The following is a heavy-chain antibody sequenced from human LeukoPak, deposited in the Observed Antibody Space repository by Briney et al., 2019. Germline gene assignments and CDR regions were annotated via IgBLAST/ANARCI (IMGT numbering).Heavy chain of an antibody. CDR1: GFTFSSYW. V-gene: IGHV3-7*01. CDR3: ARVQAAATNWFDP. D-gene: IGHD6-13*01. Sequence: GGSLRLSCAASGFTFSSYWMSWVRQAPGEGLEWVANIKQDGSEKYYVDSVKGRFTISRDNAKNSLYLQMNSLRAEDTAVYYCARVQAAATNWFDPWGQGTLVTVSS. CDR2: IKQDGSEK. J-gene: IGHJ5*02.